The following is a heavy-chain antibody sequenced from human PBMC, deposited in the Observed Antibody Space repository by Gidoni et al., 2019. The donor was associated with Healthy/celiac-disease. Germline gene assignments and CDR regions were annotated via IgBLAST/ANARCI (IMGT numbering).Heavy chain of an antibody. CDR3: ARGGAAELHPPFDY. J-gene: IGHJ4*02. CDR2: IWYDGSNK. V-gene: IGHV3-33*01. Sequence: QVQLVESGGGVVQPGRSLRLPCAASGFTFSSYGMPWVRQAPGKGLEWVAVIWYDGSNKYYADSVKGRFTISRDNSKNTLYLQMNSLRAEDTAVYYCARGGAAELHPPFDYWGQGTLVTVSS. CDR1: GFTFSSYG. D-gene: IGHD6-13*01.